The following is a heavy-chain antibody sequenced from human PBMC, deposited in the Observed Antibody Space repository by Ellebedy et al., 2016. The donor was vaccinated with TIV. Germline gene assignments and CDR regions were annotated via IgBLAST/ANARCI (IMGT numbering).Heavy chain of an antibody. Sequence: PGGSLRLSCAASGFTSSGHWMRWVRQAPGKGLEWVANIKEDGSEAYYVDSVKGRCTISRDNAKNSLYLQMSNLRAEDTDVFYCAREGGRHSNGSGFYWGQGTRVTVST. J-gene: IGHJ4*02. CDR3: AREGGRHSNGSGFY. CDR2: IKEDGSEA. CDR1: GFTSSGHW. V-gene: IGHV3-7*03. D-gene: IGHD4-11*01.